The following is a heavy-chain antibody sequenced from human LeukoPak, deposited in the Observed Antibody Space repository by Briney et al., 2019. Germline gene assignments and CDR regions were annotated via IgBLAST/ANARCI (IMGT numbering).Heavy chain of an antibody. CDR3: AHLPYLEFYFDY. CDR2: IYWDDNK. J-gene: IGHJ4*02. CDR1: GFSLSTTTAG. V-gene: IGHV2-5*02. Sequence: SGPTLVKPTQTLTLTCTFSGFSLSTTTAGVGWIRQPPGKALEWLALIYWDDNKRYSPSLESRLTITSDTPKNQVVLTLTHLDPLDTATYYCAHLPYLEFYFDYWSQGTLVTVSS. D-gene: IGHD1-1*01.